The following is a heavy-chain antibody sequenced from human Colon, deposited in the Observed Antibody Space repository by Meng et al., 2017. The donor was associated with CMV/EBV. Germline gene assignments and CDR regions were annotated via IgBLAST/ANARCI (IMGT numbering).Heavy chain of an antibody. Sequence: SGFSLSGTGVGVGWIRQTPGKALEWLAIIYWDDDKRYRPSLESRLTIIKDTSKNQVVLIMTNMDPVDTATYYCAHRLRISGVRGFDLWGQGTLVTVSS. D-gene: IGHD3-10*01. V-gene: IGHV2-5*02. CDR1: GFSLSGTGVG. J-gene: IGHJ4*02. CDR3: AHRLRISGVRGFDL. CDR2: IYWDDDK.